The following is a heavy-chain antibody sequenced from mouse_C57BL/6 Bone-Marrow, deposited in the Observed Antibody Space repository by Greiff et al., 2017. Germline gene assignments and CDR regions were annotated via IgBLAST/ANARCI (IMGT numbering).Heavy chain of an antibody. CDR1: GYSITSGYY. CDR3: AREPAY. CDR2: ISYDGSN. J-gene: IGHJ3*01. Sequence: EVKLQESGPGLVKPSQSLSLTCSVTGYSITSGYYWNWIRQFPGNKLEWMGYISYDGSNNYNPSLKNRISITRDTSKNQFFRKLNAVTTEDTATYYCAREPAYWGQGTLVTVSA. V-gene: IGHV3-6*01.